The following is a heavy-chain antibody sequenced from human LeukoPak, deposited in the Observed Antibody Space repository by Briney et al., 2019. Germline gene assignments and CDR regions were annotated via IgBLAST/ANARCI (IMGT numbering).Heavy chain of an antibody. CDR1: GYTFTAYY. V-gene: IGHV1-2*02. D-gene: IGHD1-26*01. Sequence: ASVKVSCKASGYTFTAYYIHWVRQAPGLGLEWMGWINPNSGGTNYAQRFQGRVTMTRDTSISTAYMELSRLTSDDTAVYYCAIDGNMDVWGQGTTVTVSS. CDR2: INPNSGGT. J-gene: IGHJ6*02. CDR3: AIDGNMDV.